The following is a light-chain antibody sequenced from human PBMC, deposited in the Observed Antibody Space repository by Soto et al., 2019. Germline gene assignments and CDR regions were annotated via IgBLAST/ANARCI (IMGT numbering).Light chain of an antibody. CDR1: QSIINY. CDR3: QQSFTTPLT. J-gene: IGKJ4*01. V-gene: IGKV1-39*01. CDR2: AAS. Sequence: DIQMTQSPSSLSASVGDRVTITCRASQSIINYLNWYQLRPGKAHRLLIYAASSLQSGVPSRFTGGGSGTHVTLTISNLQPEDSATYCCQQSFTTPLTFGGGTKVEIK.